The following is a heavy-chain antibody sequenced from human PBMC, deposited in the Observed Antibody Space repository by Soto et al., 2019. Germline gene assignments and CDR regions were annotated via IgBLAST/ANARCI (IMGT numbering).Heavy chain of an antibody. CDR3: ARTDYYDSSGSFDY. CDR1: GGSISSYY. V-gene: IGHV4-59*01. CDR2: IYYSGST. J-gene: IGHJ4*01. D-gene: IGHD3-22*01. Sequence: SETLSLTCTVSGGSISSYYWSWIRQPPGKGLEWIGYIYYSGSTNYNPSLKSRVTISVDTSKNQFSLKLSSVTAADTAVYYCARTDYYDSSGSFDYWGHVTLFTVSS.